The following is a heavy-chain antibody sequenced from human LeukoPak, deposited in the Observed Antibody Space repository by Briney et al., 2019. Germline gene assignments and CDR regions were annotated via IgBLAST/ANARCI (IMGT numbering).Heavy chain of an antibody. V-gene: IGHV1-24*01. D-gene: IGHD2-15*01. CDR2: FDPEDGET. CDR3: ASGDCSGGSCYSGHNWFDP. Sequence: ASVKVSCKVSGYTLTELSMHWVRQAPGKGLEWMGGFDPEDGETIYAQKFQGRVTMTEDTSTDTAYMELSSLRSEDTAVYYCASGDCSGGSCYSGHNWFDPWGQGTLVTVSS. CDR1: GYTLTELS. J-gene: IGHJ5*02.